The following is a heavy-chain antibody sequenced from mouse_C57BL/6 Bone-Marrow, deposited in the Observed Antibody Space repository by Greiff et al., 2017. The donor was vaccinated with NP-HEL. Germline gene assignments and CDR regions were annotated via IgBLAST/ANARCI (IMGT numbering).Heavy chain of an antibody. J-gene: IGHJ1*03. CDR3: TSGNSSYGYWYFDV. D-gene: IGHD1-1*01. Sequence: EVKLVESGGGLVQPGGSMKLSCAASGFTFSDAWMDWVRQSPEKGLEWVAEIRNKANNHATYYAESVKGRFTISRDDSKSSVYLQMNSLRAEDTGIYYCTSGNSSYGYWYFDVWGTGTTVTVSS. V-gene: IGHV6-6*01. CDR1: GFTFSDAW. CDR2: IRNKANNHAT.